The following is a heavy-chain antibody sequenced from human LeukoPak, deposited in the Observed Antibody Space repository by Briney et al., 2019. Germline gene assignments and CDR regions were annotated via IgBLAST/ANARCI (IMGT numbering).Heavy chain of an antibody. V-gene: IGHV3-66*02. Sequence: GGSLRLSCAASGFTVSSNYMSWVRQAPGKGLEWVSVIYSGGSTYYADSVKGRFTISRDNSKNTLYLQMNSLRAEDTAVYYCAKDRGYSGSGWFDPWGQGTLVTVSS. CDR2: IYSGGST. CDR3: AKDRGYSGSGWFDP. CDR1: GFTVSSNY. D-gene: IGHD5-18*01. J-gene: IGHJ5*02.